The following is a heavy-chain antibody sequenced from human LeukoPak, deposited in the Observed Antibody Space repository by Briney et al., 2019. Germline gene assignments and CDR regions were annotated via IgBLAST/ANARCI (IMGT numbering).Heavy chain of an antibody. Sequence: GGSLRLSCAASRFTFSSYSMNWVRQAPGKGLEWVSSISSSSSYIYYADSVKGRFTISRDNAKNTLYLQMNSLRAEDTAVYYCARGATYAYYQDYWGQGTLVTVSS. V-gene: IGHV3-21*01. CDR3: ARGATYAYYQDY. CDR1: RFTFSSYS. D-gene: IGHD1-26*01. CDR2: ISSSSSYI. J-gene: IGHJ4*02.